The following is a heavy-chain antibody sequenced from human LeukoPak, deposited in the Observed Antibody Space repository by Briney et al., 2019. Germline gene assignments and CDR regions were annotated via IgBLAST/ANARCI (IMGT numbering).Heavy chain of an antibody. CDR3: ARAGCSSTSCYHAAFGI. CDR2: IIPIFGTA. CDR1: GGTFSSYA. J-gene: IGHJ3*02. D-gene: IGHD2-2*01. V-gene: IGHV1-69*06. Sequence: SVKVSCKASGGTFSSYAISWVRQAPGQGLEWMGGIIPIFGTANYAQKFQGRVTITADKSTSTAYMELSSLRSEDTAVYYCARAGCSSTSCYHAAFGIWGQGTMVTVSS.